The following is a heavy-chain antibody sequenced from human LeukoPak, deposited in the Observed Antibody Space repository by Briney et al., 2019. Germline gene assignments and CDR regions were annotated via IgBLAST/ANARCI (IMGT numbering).Heavy chain of an antibody. J-gene: IGHJ4*02. Sequence: GGSLRLSCAASGFTFSRHAVHWVRQAPGKGLEWVAFIQYDGSNKYYADSVKGRFTISRDNSKNTLYLQMNSLRPEDTAVYYCAKVLTTQGDYWGQGTLVTVSS. CDR1: GFTFSRHA. D-gene: IGHD1-26*01. CDR3: AKVLTTQGDY. CDR2: IQYDGSNK. V-gene: IGHV3-30*02.